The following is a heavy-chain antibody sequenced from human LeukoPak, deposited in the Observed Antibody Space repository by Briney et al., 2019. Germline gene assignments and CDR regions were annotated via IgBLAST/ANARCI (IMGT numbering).Heavy chain of an antibody. J-gene: IGHJ1*01. V-gene: IGHV4-61*01. D-gene: IGHD6-19*01. Sequence: SETLSLTCAVSGGSVSSGSYYWSWIRQPPGKGLEWIGYIYYSGSTNYNPSLKSRVTISVDTSKNQFSLKLSSVTAADTAVYYCARGIAVPRYFQHWGQGTLVTVSS. CDR3: ARGIAVPRYFQH. CDR1: GGSVSSGSYY. CDR2: IYYSGST.